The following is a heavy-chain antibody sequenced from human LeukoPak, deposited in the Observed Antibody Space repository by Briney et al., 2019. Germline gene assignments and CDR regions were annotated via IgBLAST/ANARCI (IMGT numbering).Heavy chain of an antibody. V-gene: IGHV4-59*11. CDR2: IYYSGST. Sequence: LETLSLTCTVSGGSISSHYWSWIRQPPGKGLEWIEYIYYSGSTNYNPSLKSRVTISVDTSKNQFSLKLSSVTAADTAVYYCARIRTGTSPLYYFDYWGQGTLVTVSS. CDR3: ARIRTGTSPLYYFDY. J-gene: IGHJ4*02. D-gene: IGHD1-1*01. CDR1: GGSISSHY.